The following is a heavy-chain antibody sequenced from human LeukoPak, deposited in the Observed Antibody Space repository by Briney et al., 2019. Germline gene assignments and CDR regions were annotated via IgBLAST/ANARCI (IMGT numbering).Heavy chain of an antibody. V-gene: IGHV1-69*04. CDR1: GCTFSSYN. Sequence: AASVTLSCTVSGCTFSSYNNSCVRQPPAQEREWMGRITHILGIANYAPTLQGRVTITVDKSTSTDYMELSSLRSEDTAVYYCARDWSYEFWSGYVDEWLFDPWGQGTLVTVSS. D-gene: IGHD3-3*01. CDR3: ARDWSYEFWSGYVDEWLFDP. J-gene: IGHJ5*02. CDR2: ITHILGIA.